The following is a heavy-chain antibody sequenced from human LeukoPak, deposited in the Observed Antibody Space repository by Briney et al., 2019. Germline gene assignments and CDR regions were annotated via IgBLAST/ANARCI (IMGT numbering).Heavy chain of an antibody. Sequence: PGGSLRLSCAASGFTFSSYGMHWVRQAPGKGLEWVAVISYDGSNKYYADSVKGRFTISRDNSKNTLYLQMNSLRAEDTAVYYCAKASLYCTNGVCPYNWFDPWGQGTLVTVSS. V-gene: IGHV3-30*18. CDR3: AKASLYCTNGVCPYNWFDP. J-gene: IGHJ5*02. D-gene: IGHD2-8*01. CDR1: GFTFSSYG. CDR2: ISYDGSNK.